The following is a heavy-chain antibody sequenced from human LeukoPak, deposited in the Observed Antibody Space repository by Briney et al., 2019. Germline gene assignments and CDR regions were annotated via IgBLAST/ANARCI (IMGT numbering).Heavy chain of an antibody. CDR1: GFTFSSYE. D-gene: IGHD3-10*01. V-gene: IGHV3-23*01. CDR2: ISGSGGST. J-gene: IGHJ4*02. Sequence: GGSLRLSCAASGFTFSSYEMNWVRQAPGRGLEWVSAISGSGGSTYYADSVKGRFTISRHNSKHTLYLQMNSLRAEDTDVYYCARHLLWFGELSGGFDYWGQGTLVTVSS. CDR3: ARHLLWFGELSGGFDY.